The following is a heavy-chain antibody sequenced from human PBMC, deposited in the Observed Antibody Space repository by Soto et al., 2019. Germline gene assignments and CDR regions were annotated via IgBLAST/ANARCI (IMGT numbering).Heavy chain of an antibody. CDR1: GGSISSSNW. V-gene: IGHV4-4*02. Sequence: SETLSLTCAVSGGSISSSNWWSWVRQPPGKGLEWIGEIYHSGSTNYNPSLKSRVTISVDKSKNQFSLKLSSVTAADTAVYYCARTGYSSGGSCYPFDYWGQGTLVIVSS. CDR2: IYHSGST. D-gene: IGHD2-15*01. CDR3: ARTGYSSGGSCYPFDY. J-gene: IGHJ4*02.